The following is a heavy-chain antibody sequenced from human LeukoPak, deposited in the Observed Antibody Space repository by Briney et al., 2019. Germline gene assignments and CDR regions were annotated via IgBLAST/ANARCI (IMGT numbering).Heavy chain of an antibody. Sequence: GGSLRLSCAASGFTFSSYAMSWIRQAPGKGLEWVSYISSSGSTIYYADSVKGRFTISRDNAKNSLYLQMNSLRAEDTAVYYCTTEGHSYGYHAVEVWGQGTMVTVSS. CDR3: TTEGHSYGYHAVEV. CDR2: ISSSGSTI. D-gene: IGHD5-18*01. J-gene: IGHJ3*01. V-gene: IGHV3-11*04. CDR1: GFTFSSYA.